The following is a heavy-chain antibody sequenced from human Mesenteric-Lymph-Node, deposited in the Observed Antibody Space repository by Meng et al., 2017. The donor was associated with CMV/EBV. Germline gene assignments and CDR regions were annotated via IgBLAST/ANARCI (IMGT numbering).Heavy chain of an antibody. D-gene: IGHD3-3*01. CDR3: AREYYDFWSGYSREAFDI. CDR1: GFTVSNNY. CDR2: IYSDGRA. V-gene: IGHV3-66*01. J-gene: IGHJ3*02. Sequence: GESLKISCIGSGFTVSNNYMNWVRLAPGKGLEWVSVIYSDGRALYADSVRGRFTISRDNAKNSLYLQMNSLRAEDTAVYYCAREYYDFWSGYSREAFDIWGQGTTVTVSS.